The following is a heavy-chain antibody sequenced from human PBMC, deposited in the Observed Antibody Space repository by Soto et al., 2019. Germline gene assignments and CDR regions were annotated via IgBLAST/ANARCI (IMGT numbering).Heavy chain of an antibody. CDR3: ARGFGRPLYCQH. V-gene: IGHV4-30-4*01. J-gene: IGHJ1*01. D-gene: IGHD3-3*01. Sequence: QVQLQESGPGLVKPSQTLSLTCTVSGGSISSGDYYWSWVRQPPGKGLEWMGYIYYSGRTDYNPSLKSRVTISVHTSKNQFSLKLSSVTAADTAVYYCARGFGRPLYCQHWGQGTLVTVSS. CDR2: IYYSGRT. CDR1: GGSISSGDYY.